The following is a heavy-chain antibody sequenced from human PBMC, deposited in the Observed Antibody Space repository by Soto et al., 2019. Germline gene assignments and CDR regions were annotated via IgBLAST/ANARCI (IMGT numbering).Heavy chain of an antibody. V-gene: IGHV3-23*01. J-gene: IGHJ6*02. CDR3: AKGYCSGGSCYPDSGYYGMDV. Sequence: GGSLRLSCAASGFTFSSYAMSWVRQAPGKGLEWVSAISGSGGSTYYADSVKGRFTISRDNSKNTLYLQMNSLRAEDTAVYHCAKGYCSGGSCYPDSGYYGMDVWGQGTTVTVSS. CDR2: ISGSGGST. CDR1: GFTFSSYA. D-gene: IGHD2-15*01.